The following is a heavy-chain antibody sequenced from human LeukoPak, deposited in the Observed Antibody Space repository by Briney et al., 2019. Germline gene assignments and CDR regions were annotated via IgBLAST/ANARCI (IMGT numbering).Heavy chain of an antibody. J-gene: IGHJ3*02. D-gene: IGHD2-21*02. Sequence: ASVKVSCKASGYTFTSYYMYWVRQAPGQGLEWMGLINPGGGSTNYAQKFQGRVTMTTDTSTSTAYMELRSLRSDDTAVYYCARDIYCGGDCYSRTDAFDIWGQGTMVTVSS. V-gene: IGHV1-46*01. CDR2: INPGGGST. CDR3: ARDIYCGGDCYSRTDAFDI. CDR1: GYTFTSYY.